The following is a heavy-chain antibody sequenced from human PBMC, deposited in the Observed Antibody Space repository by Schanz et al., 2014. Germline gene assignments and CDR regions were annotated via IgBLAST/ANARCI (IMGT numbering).Heavy chain of an antibody. D-gene: IGHD1-1*01. CDR1: GGSISSGGYS. J-gene: IGHJ2*01. CDR3: ARDTTWRLDL. CDR2: IYYSGNT. V-gene: IGHV4-30-2*06. Sequence: QVLLQESGPVLVKPSQTLSLTCAVSGGSISSGGYSWNWIRQSPGKGLEWIGYIYYSGNTYYNPSLKSRVTISVDRSKNQFSLTLTSLTAADTAVYYCARDTTWRLDLWGRGTLXTVSS.